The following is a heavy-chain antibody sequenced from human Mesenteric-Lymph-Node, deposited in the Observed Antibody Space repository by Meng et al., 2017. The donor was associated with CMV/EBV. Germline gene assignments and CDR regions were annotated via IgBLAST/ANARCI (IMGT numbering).Heavy chain of an antibody. CDR3: ARDSWSYYHYSSQYNWFDP. V-gene: IGHV3-7*01. CDR1: FSKSW. D-gene: IGHD3-10*01. CDR2: INQDGYEM. J-gene: IGHJ5*02. Sequence: FSKSWMSWLPHAPGQGLEWMANINQDGYEMYYADSVKGRFTISRDNAKNSLYLQMNSLRVEDTAMYYCARDSWSYYHYSSQYNWFDPWGQGTLVTVSS.